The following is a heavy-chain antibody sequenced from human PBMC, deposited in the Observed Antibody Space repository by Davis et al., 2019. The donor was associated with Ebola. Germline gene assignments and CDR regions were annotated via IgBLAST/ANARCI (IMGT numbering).Heavy chain of an antibody. CDR2: IWYDGTEK. D-gene: IGHD3-22*01. J-gene: IGHJ4*02. Sequence: GESLKISCAASGVSIRSYAMHWVRQAPGKGLECVASIWYDGTEKHYADSVRGRFTIARDNSKNTLYLQMNSLRADDTAVYYCAKSISMFFRSSGPVYWGQGTLVTVSS. CDR1: GVSIRSYA. CDR3: AKSISMFFRSSGPVY. V-gene: IGHV3-33*06.